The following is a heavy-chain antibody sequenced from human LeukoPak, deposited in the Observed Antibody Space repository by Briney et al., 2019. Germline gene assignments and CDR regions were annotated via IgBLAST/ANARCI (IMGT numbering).Heavy chain of an antibody. D-gene: IGHD6-13*01. CDR1: GSSISDYY. V-gene: IGHV4-59*13. J-gene: IGHJ4*02. Sequence: SETLSLTCTVSGSSISDYYWNWIRQPPGKGLEWIGYIYYSGSTNYNPSLKSRVTISVDTSKNQFSLKLSSVTAADTAVYYCARAKAAAGIDYFDYWGQGNLVTVSS. CDR2: IYYSGST. CDR3: ARAKAAAGIDYFDY.